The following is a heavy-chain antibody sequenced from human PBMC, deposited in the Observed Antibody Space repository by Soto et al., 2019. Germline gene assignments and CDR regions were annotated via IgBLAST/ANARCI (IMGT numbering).Heavy chain of an antibody. CDR3: ATVQVGPVVVAAPSYYYGMDV. J-gene: IGHJ6*02. CDR2: FDPEDGET. CDR1: GYTLTELS. D-gene: IGHD2-15*01. Sequence: GASVKVSCKVSGYTLTELSMHWVRQAPGKGLEWMGGFDPEDGETIYAQRFQGRVTMTEDTSTDTAYMELSSLRSEDTAVYYCATVQVGPVVVAAPSYYYGMDVWGQGTTVTVSS. V-gene: IGHV1-24*01.